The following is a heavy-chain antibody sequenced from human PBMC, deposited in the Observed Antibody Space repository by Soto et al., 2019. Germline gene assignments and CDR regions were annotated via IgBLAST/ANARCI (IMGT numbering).Heavy chain of an antibody. D-gene: IGHD2-21*01. J-gene: IGHJ4*02. CDR2: ISGAGTRT. V-gene: IGHV3-74*01. CDR1: GFTFSNYW. CDR3: ARGTLTSIDMVDY. Sequence: GGSLRLSCEVSGFTFSNYWMHWVRQAPGKGLVWVSRISGAGTRTNYADSVRGRFTVSRDNAKNTLYLQINSLTAEDTAVYYCARGTLTSIDMVDYWGQGTLVTVSS.